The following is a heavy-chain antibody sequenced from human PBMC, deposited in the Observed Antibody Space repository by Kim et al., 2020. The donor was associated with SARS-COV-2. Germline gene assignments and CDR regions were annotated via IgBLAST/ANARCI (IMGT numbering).Heavy chain of an antibody. V-gene: IGHV1-69*01. D-gene: IGHD2-21*02. J-gene: IGHJ5*02. Sequence: QGRVTITPDESTSTAYMELSSLRSEDTAVYYCARDKFVVVTAIGYNWFDPWGQGTLVTVSS. CDR3: ARDKFVVVTAIGYNWFDP.